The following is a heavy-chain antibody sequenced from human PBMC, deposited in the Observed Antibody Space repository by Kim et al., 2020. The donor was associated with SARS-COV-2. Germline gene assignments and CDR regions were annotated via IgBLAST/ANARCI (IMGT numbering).Heavy chain of an antibody. V-gene: IGHV3-33*01. J-gene: IGHJ4*02. CDR3: ARDFWTRELLSGLVDY. D-gene: IGHD1-26*01. CDR1: GFTLSSYG. CDR2: IWYDGSNE. Sequence: GGSLRLSCAASGFTLSSYGMHWVRQAPGKGLEWVAAIWYDGSNEYYADSVKGRFTISRDISKDTLYLQMNSLRAEDTAVYYCARDFWTRELLSGLVDYWGQGTLVTVSS.